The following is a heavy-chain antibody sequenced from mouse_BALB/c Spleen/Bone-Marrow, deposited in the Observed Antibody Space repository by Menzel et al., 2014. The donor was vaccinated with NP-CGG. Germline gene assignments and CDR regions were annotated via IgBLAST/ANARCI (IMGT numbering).Heavy chain of an antibody. CDR1: GYTFTDYA. CDR3: ARSYYGNYYAMDY. J-gene: IGHJ4*01. CDR2: ISTHSGNT. D-gene: IGHD1-1*01. V-gene: IGHV1-67*01. Sequence: VKLVESGPELVRPGVSVKISCKGSGYTFTDYAMHWVKQSHAKSLEWIGVISTHSGNTNYNQKFKGKATMTVDKSSSTAYMELARLTSEDSAIYYCARSYYGNYYAMDYWGQGTSVTVSS.